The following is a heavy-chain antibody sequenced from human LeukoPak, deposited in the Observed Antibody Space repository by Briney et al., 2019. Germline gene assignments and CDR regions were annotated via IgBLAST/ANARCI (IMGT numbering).Heavy chain of an antibody. Sequence: PGGSLRLSCAASGFTFSSYAMSWVRQAPGKGLEWVSAISGSGGSTYYADSVKGRFTISRDNSKNTLYLQMNSLRAEDTAVYYCAKDHGYCSGGSCYSDFVYWGQGTLVTVSS. CDR1: GFTFSSYA. J-gene: IGHJ4*02. D-gene: IGHD2-15*01. V-gene: IGHV3-23*01. CDR3: AKDHGYCSGGSCYSDFVY. CDR2: ISGSGGST.